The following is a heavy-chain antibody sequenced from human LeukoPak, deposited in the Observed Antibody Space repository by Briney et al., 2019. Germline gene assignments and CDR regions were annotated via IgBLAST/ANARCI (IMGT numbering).Heavy chain of an antibody. V-gene: IGHV3-7*01. CDR3: ARDLGGILADY. J-gene: IGHJ4*02. Sequence: GGSLRLSCAASGFTFSGYWMTWVRQAPGKGLEWVANIKQDGSAKSYVDFVKGRFTIFRDNAKNSLYLQMNSLRAEDTAVYYCARDLGGILADYWGQGTLVTVSS. D-gene: IGHD3-16*01. CDR1: GFTFSGYW. CDR2: IKQDGSAK.